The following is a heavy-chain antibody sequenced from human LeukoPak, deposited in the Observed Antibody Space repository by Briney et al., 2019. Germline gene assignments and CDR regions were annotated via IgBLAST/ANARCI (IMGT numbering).Heavy chain of an antibody. CDR1: GGSISSYY. CDR3: ARDPRITMIVVPPGGPWFDP. J-gene: IGHJ5*02. V-gene: IGHV4-59*01. CDR2: IYYSGST. Sequence: SETLSLTCTVSGGSISSYYWSWIRQPPGKGLEWIGYIYYSGSTNYNPSLKSRVTISVDTSKNQFSLKLSSVTAADTAVYYCARDPRITMIVVPPGGPWFDPWGQGTLVTVSS. D-gene: IGHD3-22*01.